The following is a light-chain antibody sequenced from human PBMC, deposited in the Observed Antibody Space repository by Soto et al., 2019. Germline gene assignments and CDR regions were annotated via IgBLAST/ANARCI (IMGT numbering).Light chain of an antibody. Sequence: QSVLTQPPSASGTPGQRVTISCSGSSSNIGSNTVSWFQQLPLSAPKLLIYSNNQRPSGFPDRFSGSKSATSASLAISGLQSEDEADYYCAAWDDSLNGRVFGGGTKLTVL. V-gene: IGLV1-44*01. CDR1: SSNIGSNT. CDR3: AAWDDSLNGRV. CDR2: SNN. J-gene: IGLJ3*02.